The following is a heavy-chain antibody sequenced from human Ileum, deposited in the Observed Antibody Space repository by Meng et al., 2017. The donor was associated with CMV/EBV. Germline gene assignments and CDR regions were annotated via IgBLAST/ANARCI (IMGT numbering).Heavy chain of an antibody. CDR1: GGSLNSFS. CDR2: ILPLFNIS. D-gene: IGHD5-18*01. CDR3: AKEEDTSMVGVNWFDP. V-gene: IGHV1-69*12. J-gene: IGHJ5*02. Sequence: QVHLVQSGAEVKKPGSSVKVSCKASGGSLNSFSITWVRQAPGQGLEWMGGILPLFNISYYAQSFQGRIIITADESTSTVYMEVGGLRPEDTAMYYCAKEEDTSMVGVNWFDPWGQGTLVTASS.